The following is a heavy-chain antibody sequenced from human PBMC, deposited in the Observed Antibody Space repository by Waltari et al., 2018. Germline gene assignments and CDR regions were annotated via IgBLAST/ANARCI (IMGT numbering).Heavy chain of an antibody. D-gene: IGHD3-10*01. Sequence: EVQLVATGGGLIQPGGSLRLSCAASWFPVRSNYLSWVRQAPGKGLEWVSVIYSGGNTYYADSVKGRFTISRDNSKNTVWLQMDSLRVDDTAVYYCVRNYNGKLYWGQGTLVTVSS. V-gene: IGHV3-53*02. J-gene: IGHJ4*02. CDR1: WFPVRSNY. CDR2: IYSGGNT. CDR3: VRNYNGKLY.